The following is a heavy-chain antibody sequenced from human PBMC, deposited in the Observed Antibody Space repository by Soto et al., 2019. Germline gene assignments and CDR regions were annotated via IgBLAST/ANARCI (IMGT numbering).Heavy chain of an antibody. D-gene: IGHD6-19*01. CDR2: IKQDGSEK. J-gene: IGHJ2*01. CDR1: GFTFSSYW. V-gene: IGHV3-7*05. CDR3: ATSDLAVAGNNRGYFEL. Sequence: PGGSLRLSCAASGFTFSSYWMSWVRQAPGKGLEWVANIKQDGSEKYYVDSVKGRFTISRDNAKNSLYLQMNSLRAEDTAVYYCATSDLAVAGNNRGYFELWGRGTLVTVSS.